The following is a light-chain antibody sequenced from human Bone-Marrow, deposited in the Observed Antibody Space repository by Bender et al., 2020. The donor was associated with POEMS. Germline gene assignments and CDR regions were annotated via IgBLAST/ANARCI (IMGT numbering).Light chain of an antibody. V-gene: IGLV3-21*03. CDR2: ADT. Sequence: SYVLTQPPSLSVAPGKTARITCGGNNIGSKSVHWYQQKPGQAPVLVVYADTDRPSGIPERFSGSNSGNTATLTISRVEAGDEADYYCQVWDSSSGHRVFGGGTKLTVL. CDR1: NIGSKS. CDR3: QVWDSSSGHRV. J-gene: IGLJ3*02.